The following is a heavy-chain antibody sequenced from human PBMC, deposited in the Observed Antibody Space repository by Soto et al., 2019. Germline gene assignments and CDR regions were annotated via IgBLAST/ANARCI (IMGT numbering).Heavy chain of an antibody. D-gene: IGHD1-1*01. V-gene: IGHV3-30-3*01. CDR1: GFTFSSYA. CDR2: ISYDGSNK. CDR3: ARDPERYRGNAFDY. J-gene: IGHJ4*02. Sequence: GSLRLSCAASGFTFSSYAMHWVRQAPGKGLEWVAVISYDGSNKYYADSVKGRFTISRDNSKNTLYLQMNSVRAEDTAVYYCARDPERYRGNAFDYWGQGTLVTVSS.